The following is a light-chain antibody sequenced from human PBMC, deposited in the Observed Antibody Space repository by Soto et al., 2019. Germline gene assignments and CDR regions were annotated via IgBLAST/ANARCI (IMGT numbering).Light chain of an antibody. J-gene: IGKJ4*01. V-gene: IGKV3-20*01. Sequence: EVVLTQSPGTLSLSPGEGATLSCRASQGLSDTNLAWYQQKPGQAPRLLRYDVSRRATGIPERFSGSGSGTEFTLTISRLEPEDFEVYYCQQFSSYPLTFGGGTKVDIK. CDR1: QGLSDTN. CDR3: QQFSSYPLT. CDR2: DVS.